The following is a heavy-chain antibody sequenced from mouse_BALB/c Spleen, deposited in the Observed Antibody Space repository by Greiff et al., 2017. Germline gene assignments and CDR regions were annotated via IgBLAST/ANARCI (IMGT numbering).Heavy chain of an antibody. V-gene: IGHV5-6-5*01. J-gene: IGHJ3*01. CDR3: ARGGYGNYGFAY. CDR1: GFTFSSYA. Sequence: EVQLVESGGGLVKPGGSLKLSCAASGFTFSSYAMSWVRQTPEKRLEWVASISSGGSTYYPDSVKGRFTISRDNARNILYLQMSSLRSEDTAMYYCARGGYGNYGFAYWGQGTLVTVSA. CDR2: ISSGGST. D-gene: IGHD2-1*01.